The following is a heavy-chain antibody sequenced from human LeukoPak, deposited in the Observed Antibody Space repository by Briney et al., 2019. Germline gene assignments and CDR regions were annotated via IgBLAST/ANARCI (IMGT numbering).Heavy chain of an antibody. CDR1: GYSFTSYW. D-gene: IGHD3-16*01. Sequence: GESLRISCKGSGYSFTSYWIGWVRQMPGKGLEWMGILYPGDSDTRYSPSFQGQVTFSADKSISTAYLQWSSLKASDTAMYYCARQLGLDVFDIWGQGTMVTVSS. CDR3: ARQLGLDVFDI. J-gene: IGHJ3*02. CDR2: LYPGDSDT. V-gene: IGHV5-51*01.